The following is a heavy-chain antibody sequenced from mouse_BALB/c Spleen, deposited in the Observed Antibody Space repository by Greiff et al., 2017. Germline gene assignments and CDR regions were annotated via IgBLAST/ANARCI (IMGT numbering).Heavy chain of an antibody. Sequence: EVQGVESGGGLVKLGGSLKLSCAASGFTFSSYYMSWVRQTPEKRLELVAAINSNGGSTYYPDTVKGRFTISRDNAKNTLYLQMSSLKSEDTALYYCARDYYGSSYAMDYWGQGTSVTVSS. J-gene: IGHJ4*01. V-gene: IGHV5-6-2*01. CDR2: INSNGGST. CDR1: GFTFSSYY. CDR3: ARDYYGSSYAMDY. D-gene: IGHD1-1*01.